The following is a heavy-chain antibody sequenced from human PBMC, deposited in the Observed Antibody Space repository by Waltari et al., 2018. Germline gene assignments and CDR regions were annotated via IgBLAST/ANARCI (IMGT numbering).Heavy chain of an antibody. CDR2: ISSSGSTI. D-gene: IGHD4-17*01. V-gene: IGHV3-48*03. CDR1: GFTLSSYE. CDR3: AREKGRGVQYGDYDY. Sequence: EVQLVESGGGLVQPGGSLRLSCAASGFTLSSYEMTWVRQAPGKGLEWVSYISSSGSTIYYADSVKGRFTISRDNAKNSLYLQMNSLRAEDTAVYYCAREKGRGVQYGDYDYWGQGTLVTVSS. J-gene: IGHJ4*02.